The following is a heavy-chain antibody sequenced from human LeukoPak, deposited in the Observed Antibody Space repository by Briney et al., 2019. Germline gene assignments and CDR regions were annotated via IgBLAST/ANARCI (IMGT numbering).Heavy chain of an antibody. J-gene: IGHJ3*02. CDR1: GYTFTSYG. CDR3: ARDTPPRELDGSGGYDDAVDI. V-gene: IGHV1-18*01. D-gene: IGHD3-10*01. CDR2: ISAYNGNT. Sequence: GASVKVSCKASGYTFTSYGISWVRQAPGQGLEWMGWISAYNGNTNYAQKLQGRVTMTTDTSTSTAYMELRSLRSDDTAVYYCARDTPPRELDGSGGYDDAVDIWGQGTLVTV.